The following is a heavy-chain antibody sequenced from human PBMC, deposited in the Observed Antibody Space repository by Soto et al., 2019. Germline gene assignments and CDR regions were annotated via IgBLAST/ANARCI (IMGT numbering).Heavy chain of an antibody. CDR2: ISGSGGST. Sequence: GGSLRLSCAASGFTFSSYAMSWVRQAPGKGLEWVSAISGSGGSTYYADSVKSRFTISRDNSKNTLYLQMNSLRAEDTAVYYCAKTPPYSSGWLYFDYWGQGTLVTVSS. D-gene: IGHD6-19*01. J-gene: IGHJ4*02. CDR1: GFTFSSYA. V-gene: IGHV3-23*01. CDR3: AKTPPYSSGWLYFDY.